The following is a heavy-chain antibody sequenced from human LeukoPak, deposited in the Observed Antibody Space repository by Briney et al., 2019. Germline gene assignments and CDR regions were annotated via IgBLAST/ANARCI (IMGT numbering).Heavy chain of an antibody. CDR1: GIPFSDAW. J-gene: IGHJ4*02. D-gene: IGHD3-16*01. CDR3: TWMTTFFTVDF. Sequence: KSGGSLRHSCIGSGIPFSDAWMSWVGQAPGQGLEWVGRMRSKRGGGTTDYAAPVKGRFTISRDDSRNTLYLQMDSLQIEDTAVYYCTWMTTFFTVDFWGQGTRVTVSS. V-gene: IGHV3-15*01. CDR2: MRSKRGGGTT.